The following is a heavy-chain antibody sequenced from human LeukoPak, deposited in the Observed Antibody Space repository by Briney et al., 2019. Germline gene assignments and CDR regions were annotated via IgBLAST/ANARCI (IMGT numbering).Heavy chain of an antibody. J-gene: IGHJ4*02. CDR3: ASGASAFDY. V-gene: IGHV1-2*02. Sequence: ASVKVSCKASRYTLTDYYMHWVRQAPGQGLEWMGWINPNSGGTNYAQKFQGRVTMTRDTSIRTAYMELSSLRSDDTAMYYCASGASAFDYWSQGTLVTVSS. CDR2: INPNSGGT. D-gene: IGHD3-16*01. CDR1: RYTLTDYY.